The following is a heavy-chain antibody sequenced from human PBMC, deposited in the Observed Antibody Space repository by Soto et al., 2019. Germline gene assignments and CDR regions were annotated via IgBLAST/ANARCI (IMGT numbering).Heavy chain of an antibody. CDR1: GGSISSYY. CDR2: IYYSGST. J-gene: IGHJ6*02. Sequence: PSETLSLTCTVSGGSISSYYWSWIRQPPGKGLEWIGYIYYSGSTNYNPSLKSRVTISVDTSKNQFSLKLSSVTAADTAAYYCARVRGSYGIYYYGMDVWGQGTKVTVAS. CDR3: ARVRGSYGIYYYGMDV. D-gene: IGHD1-26*01. V-gene: IGHV4-59*01.